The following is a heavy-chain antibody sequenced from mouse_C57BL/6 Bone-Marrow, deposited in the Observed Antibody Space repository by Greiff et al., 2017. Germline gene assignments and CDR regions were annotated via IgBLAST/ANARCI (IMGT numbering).Heavy chain of an antibody. J-gene: IGHJ2*01. Sequence: VQLQQSGAELVRPGASVKLSCTASGFNIKDDYMHWVKQRPEQGLEWIGWIDPENGDTEYASKFQGKATITADTSSNTSYLQLSSLTSEDTAFYYCTPYGNYDFDYWGQGTTLTVSS. CDR1: GFNIKDDY. CDR2: IDPENGDT. CDR3: TPYGNYDFDY. D-gene: IGHD2-1*01. V-gene: IGHV14-4*01.